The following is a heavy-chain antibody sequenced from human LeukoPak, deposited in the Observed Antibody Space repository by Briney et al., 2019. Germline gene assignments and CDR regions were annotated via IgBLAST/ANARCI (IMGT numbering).Heavy chain of an antibody. Sequence: GESLKISCKGSGYSFSSYWIGWVRQMPGKGLEWMGIIFPGDSDIRYSPSFQGQVTISVDKSITTAYLQWSSLEASDTATYYCARRGRGGSGSLYYFDYWGQGTLLTVSS. CDR1: GYSFSSYW. J-gene: IGHJ4*02. CDR3: ARRGRGGSGSLYYFDY. D-gene: IGHD3-10*01. CDR2: IFPGDSDI. V-gene: IGHV5-51*01.